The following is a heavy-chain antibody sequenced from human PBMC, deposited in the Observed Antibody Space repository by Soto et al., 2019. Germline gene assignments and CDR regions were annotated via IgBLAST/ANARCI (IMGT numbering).Heavy chain of an antibody. Sequence: EVQLVESGGGLVQPGGSLRLSCAASGFTFSSYWMHWVRQAPGKGLVWVSRIKSDGSGTYYADSVKGRLTISRDNAKNTQYLKMNSLRAEDTAVYYCARGDGDYYDGNGYLGRHWGQGPLVTVSS. CDR3: ARGDGDYYDGNGYLGRH. J-gene: IGHJ4*02. V-gene: IGHV3-74*01. D-gene: IGHD3-22*01. CDR1: GFTFSSYW. CDR2: IKSDGSGT.